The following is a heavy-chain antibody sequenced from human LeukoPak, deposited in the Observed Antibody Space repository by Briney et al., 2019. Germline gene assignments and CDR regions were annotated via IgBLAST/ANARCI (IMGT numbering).Heavy chain of an antibody. V-gene: IGHV4-59*08. CDR3: ASRAAAYYDILTGSEDYYFDY. J-gene: IGHJ4*02. CDR2: IYYSGST. D-gene: IGHD3-9*01. Sequence: PSETLSLTCAVYGGSFSGYYWSWIRQPPGKGLEWIGYIYYSGSTNYNPSLKSRVTISVDTSKNQFSLKLSSVTAADTAVYYCASRAAAYYDILTGSEDYYFDYWGQGTLVTVSS. CDR1: GGSFSGYY.